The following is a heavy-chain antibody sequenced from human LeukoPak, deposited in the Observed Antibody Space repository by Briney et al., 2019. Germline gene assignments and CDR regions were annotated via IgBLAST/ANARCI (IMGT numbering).Heavy chain of an antibody. CDR1: GFTVSSNY. Sequence: GGSLRLSCAASGFTVSSNYMSWVRQAPGKGLEWVSVIYSGGSTYYADSVKGRFTISRDNSKNTLYLQMNSLRAGDTAVYYCARDYRIAARRGVDYWGQGTLVTASS. CDR2: IYSGGST. V-gene: IGHV3-66*01. J-gene: IGHJ4*02. D-gene: IGHD6-6*01. CDR3: ARDYRIAARRGVDY.